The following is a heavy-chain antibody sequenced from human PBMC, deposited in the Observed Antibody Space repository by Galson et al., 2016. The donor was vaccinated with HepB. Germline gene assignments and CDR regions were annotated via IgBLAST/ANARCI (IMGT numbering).Heavy chain of an antibody. V-gene: IGHV1-24*01. D-gene: IGHD1-26*01. Sequence: SVKVSCKVSGFSLTELSMHWVRQAPGQGLEWLGGLDPEDGKIIYAQKFQDRVTLTEDTSSDTAYMELRGLRPEDTAIYSCARLDSGITLDDWGQGTLITVSS. J-gene: IGHJ4*02. CDR1: GFSLTELS. CDR3: ARLDSGITLDD. CDR2: LDPEDGKI.